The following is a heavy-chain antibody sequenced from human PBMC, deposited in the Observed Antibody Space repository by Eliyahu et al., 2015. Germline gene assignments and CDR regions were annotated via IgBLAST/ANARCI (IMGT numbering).Heavy chain of an antibody. Sequence: QVQLVQSGGEXRNPXASVXVSCKTXGYRFTNXGITWVRQAPGQGLEWMGWISAFDGDTNYAQNFQGRLTLTTDTSTGTVYMHLRGLKSDDTAIYYCARDEQRLVNLYYSGLDVWGQGTTITVSS. V-gene: IGHV1-18*01. D-gene: IGHD3-9*01. CDR1: GYRFTNXG. J-gene: IGHJ6*02. CDR3: ARDEQRLVNLYYSGLDV. CDR2: ISAFDGDT.